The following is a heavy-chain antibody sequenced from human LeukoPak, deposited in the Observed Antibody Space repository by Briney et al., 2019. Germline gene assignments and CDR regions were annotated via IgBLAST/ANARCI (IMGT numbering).Heavy chain of an antibody. Sequence: ASVKVSCKASGYTFTSYDINWVRQATGQGLEWMGWMNPNSGYTGYAQKFQGRVTMTRNTSISTAYMELSSLRSEDTAVYYCARGRLRPYYFDYWGQGTLVTVSS. V-gene: IGHV1-8*01. J-gene: IGHJ4*02. CDR1: GYTFTSYD. CDR2: MNPNSGYT. D-gene: IGHD3-16*01. CDR3: ARGRLRPYYFDY.